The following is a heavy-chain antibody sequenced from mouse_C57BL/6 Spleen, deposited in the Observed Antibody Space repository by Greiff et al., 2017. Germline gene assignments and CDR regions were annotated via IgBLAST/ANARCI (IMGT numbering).Heavy chain of an antibody. V-gene: IGHV3-6*01. CDR1: GYSITSGYY. CDR2: ISYDGSN. Sequence: ESGPGLVKPSQSLSLTCSVTGYSITSGYYWNWIRQFPGNKLEWMGYISYDGSNKYNPSLKNRISITRDTYKNQFFLKLDSVTTEDTATYYCAREGLREDYAMDYWGQGTSVTVSS. CDR3: AREGLREDYAMDY. J-gene: IGHJ4*01. D-gene: IGHD2-4*01.